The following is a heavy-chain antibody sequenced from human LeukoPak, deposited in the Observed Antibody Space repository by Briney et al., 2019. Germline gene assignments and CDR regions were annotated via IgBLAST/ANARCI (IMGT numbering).Heavy chain of an antibody. CDR1: GGSISSYY. CDR3: ARDRAVGSGSIYYMDV. J-gene: IGHJ6*03. CDR2: IYYSGST. V-gene: IGHV4-59*01. Sequence: PSETLSLTCTVSGGSISSYYWSWIRQPPGKGLEWIGYIYYSGSTNYNPSLKSRVTISVDTSKNQFSLKLSSVTAADTAVYNCARDRAVGSGSIYYMDVWGKGTTVTVSS. D-gene: IGHD1-26*01.